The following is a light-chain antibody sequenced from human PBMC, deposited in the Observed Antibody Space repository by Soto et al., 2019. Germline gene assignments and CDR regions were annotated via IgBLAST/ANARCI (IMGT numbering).Light chain of an antibody. J-gene: IGLJ2*01. CDR1: SGSIVSNY. CDR2: DDN. CDR3: QSYDNNIHVI. Sequence: NFMLTQPHSVSESPGKTVTISCTRSSGSIVSNYVQWYRQRPGSAPITVIYDDNQRPSGVPVRFSGSIDRSSNSASLTISGLKTEDEADYFCQSYDNNIHVIFGGGTKVTVL. V-gene: IGLV6-57*04.